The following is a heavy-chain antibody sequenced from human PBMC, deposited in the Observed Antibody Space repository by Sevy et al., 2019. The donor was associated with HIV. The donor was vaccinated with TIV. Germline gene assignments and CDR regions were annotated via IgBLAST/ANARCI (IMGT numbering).Heavy chain of an antibody. Sequence: GGSLRLSCAASGFTFSSYWMHWVRQAPGKGLVWVSRINTDGSITTYADSVKGRFTISRDNAKNTLYLQMNSLRAEDTAVYYCARDSVDTPMALYKMFDYWGQGTLVTVSS. CDR2: INTDGSIT. J-gene: IGHJ4*02. D-gene: IGHD5-18*01. CDR1: GFTFSSYW. V-gene: IGHV3-74*01. CDR3: ARDSVDTPMALYKMFDY.